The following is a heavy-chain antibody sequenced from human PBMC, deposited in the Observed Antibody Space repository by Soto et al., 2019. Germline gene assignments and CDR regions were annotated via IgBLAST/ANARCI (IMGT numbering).Heavy chain of an antibody. CDR3: AHKLGYCSSTSCYSAFDI. V-gene: IGHV2-5*02. Sequence: SGPTLVNPTQTLTLTCTFSGFSLSTSGVGVGWIRQPPGKALEWLAPIYWDDDKRYSPSLKSRLTITKDTSKNQVVLTMTNMDPVDTATYYCAHKLGYCSSTSCYSAFDIWGQGTMVTVSS. CDR1: GFSLSTSGVG. J-gene: IGHJ3*02. CDR2: IYWDDDK. D-gene: IGHD2-2*02.